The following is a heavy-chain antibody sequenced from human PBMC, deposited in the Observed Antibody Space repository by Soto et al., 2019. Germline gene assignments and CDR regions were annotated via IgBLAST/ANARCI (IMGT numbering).Heavy chain of an antibody. D-gene: IGHD2-15*01. V-gene: IGHV1-69*02. J-gene: IGHJ6*03. Sequence: QVQLVQSGAEVKKPGSSVKVSCKASGGTFSSYTISWVRQAPGQGLEWMGRIITILGIANYAQKFQGRVTITADKSTSTAYMELSSLRSEDTAVYYCARGYCSGGSCYSRYYYYFMDVWGKGTTVTVSS. CDR3: ARGYCSGGSCYSRYYYYFMDV. CDR2: IITILGIA. CDR1: GGTFSSYT.